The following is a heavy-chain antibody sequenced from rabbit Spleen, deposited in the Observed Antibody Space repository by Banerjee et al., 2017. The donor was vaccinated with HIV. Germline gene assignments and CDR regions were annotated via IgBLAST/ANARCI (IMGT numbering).Heavy chain of an antibody. CDR1: RFSFSSSYY. J-gene: IGHJ4*01. Sequence: QERLLESGGGLVQPEGSLTLTCTASRFSFSSSYYMCWVRQAPGKGLEWIACIYTGSIDSTVYATWAKGRFTISKTSSTTVTLQMTSLTAADTATYFCARDLVAVIGWNFSLWGPGTLVTVS. D-gene: IGHD1-1*01. CDR2: IYTGSIDST. CDR3: ARDLVAVIGWNFSL. V-gene: IGHV1S45*01.